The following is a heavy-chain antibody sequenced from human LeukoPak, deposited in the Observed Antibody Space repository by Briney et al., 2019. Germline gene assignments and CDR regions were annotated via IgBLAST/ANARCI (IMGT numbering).Heavy chain of an antibody. Sequence: SETLSLTCTVSGGSISSYYWSWIRQPAGKGLEWIGRIYTSGSTNYNPSLKSRVTMSVDTSKNQFSLKLSSVTAADTAVYYCARSYNWNYSNWFDPWGQGTLVTVSS. CDR1: GGSISSYY. D-gene: IGHD1-7*01. V-gene: IGHV4-4*07. CDR3: ARSYNWNYSNWFDP. J-gene: IGHJ5*02. CDR2: IYTSGST.